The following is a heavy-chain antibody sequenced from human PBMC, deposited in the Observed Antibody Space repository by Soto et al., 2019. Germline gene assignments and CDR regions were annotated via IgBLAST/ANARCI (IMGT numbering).Heavy chain of an antibody. CDR2: IYHSGST. J-gene: IGHJ5*02. CDR3: ARAYYDTSGYSLDP. V-gene: IGHV4-4*02. D-gene: IGHD3-22*01. CDR1: GGSISSSNW. Sequence: SETLSLTCAVSGGSISSSNWWIWVRQPPGKGLEWIGEIYHSGSTNYNPSLKSRVTISVDKSKNQFSLKLSSVTAADTAVYYCARAYYDTSGYSLDPWGQGTLVTVS.